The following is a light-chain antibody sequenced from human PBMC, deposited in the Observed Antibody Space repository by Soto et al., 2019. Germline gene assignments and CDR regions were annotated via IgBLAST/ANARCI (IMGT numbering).Light chain of an antibody. V-gene: IGKV3D-15*01. Sequence: EIGMTHSAATVSVSPGERATLSCRASQSVSSYLAWYQQKPGQVPRLLIYDAPNRATGIPARFSGSGSGTDFTLTISSLQAEDVATYYCQKYDIPPQTFGQGTKVDIK. CDR2: DAP. CDR1: QSVSSY. J-gene: IGKJ1*01. CDR3: QKYDIPPQT.